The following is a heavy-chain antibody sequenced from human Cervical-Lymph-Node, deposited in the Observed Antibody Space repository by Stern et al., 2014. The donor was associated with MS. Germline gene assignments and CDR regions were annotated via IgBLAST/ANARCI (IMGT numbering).Heavy chain of an antibody. CDR1: GYTFTGQF. CDR3: ARDDYETLTGYYIRYFAY. CDR2: INPYSGNT. J-gene: IGHJ4*02. V-gene: IGHV1-2*02. D-gene: IGHD3-9*01. Sequence: VQLVESGAEVKKPGASVKVSCRTSGYTFTGQFVHWVRQAPGQGLEWMGWINPYSGNTKSAQKFQGRVTMTRDTSISTAYMELSNLGSDDTAVYYCARDDYETLTGYYIRYFAYWGQGTLVTVSS.